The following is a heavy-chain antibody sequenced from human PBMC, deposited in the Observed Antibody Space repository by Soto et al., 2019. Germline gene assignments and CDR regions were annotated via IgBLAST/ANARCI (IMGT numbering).Heavy chain of an antibody. V-gene: IGHV1-69*13. D-gene: IGHD2-2*01. CDR3: DYCSSTTCYGGIDV. CDR1: GGTFSRNA. Sequence: SVKVSCKASGGTFSRNAISWVRQAPGQGLEWMWEIIPIFATPNYAQKFQGRVPITADDSTSTAYLELSSLTSEDTSVYYCDYCSSTTCYGGIDVWGQGTSVTVSS. CDR2: IIPIFATP. J-gene: IGHJ6*02.